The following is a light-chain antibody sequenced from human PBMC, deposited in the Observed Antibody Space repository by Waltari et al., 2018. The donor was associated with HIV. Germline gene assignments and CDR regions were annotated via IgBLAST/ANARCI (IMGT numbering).Light chain of an antibody. V-gene: IGLV3-25*03. CDR3: QSADTSYTSRV. CDR2: KDT. CDR1: VLAKQY. Sequence: SYELTHPPPVSLSPGQTARIPCSGAVLAKQYASWYQQKPGQAPVLVIYKDTERPSGIPERFSGSSSGTTVTLTISGVQPDDEADYYCQSADTSYTSRVFGIGTKVTVL. J-gene: IGLJ1*01.